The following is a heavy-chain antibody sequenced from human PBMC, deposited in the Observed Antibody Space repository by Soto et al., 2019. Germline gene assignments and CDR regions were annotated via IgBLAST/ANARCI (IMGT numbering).Heavy chain of an antibody. CDR3: AINPHYDFWSGYYGMDV. V-gene: IGHV4-39*01. CDR2: IYYSGST. D-gene: IGHD3-3*01. Sequence: PSETRSLTCTVSGGSISSSSYYWGWIRQPPGKGLEWIGSIYYSGSTYYNPSLKSRVTISVDTSKNQFSLKLSSVTAADTAVYYCAINPHYDFWSGYYGMDVWGQGTTVTVSS. J-gene: IGHJ6*02. CDR1: GGSISSSSYY.